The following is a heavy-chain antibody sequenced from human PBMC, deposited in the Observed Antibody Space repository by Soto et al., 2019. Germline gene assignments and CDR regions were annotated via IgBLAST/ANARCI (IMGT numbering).Heavy chain of an antibody. V-gene: IGHV3-23*01. J-gene: IGHJ5*02. CDR2: ISASGGTT. Sequence: GGSLRLSCAASGFTFSSYAMSWVRQAPGKGLDWVSTISASGGTTYYADSVKGRSTISRDNSKNTLYMQMNSLRVEDTAVYYCAKALAGATNWFDPWGQGTLVTVSS. D-gene: IGHD6-19*01. CDR1: GFTFSSYA. CDR3: AKALAGATNWFDP.